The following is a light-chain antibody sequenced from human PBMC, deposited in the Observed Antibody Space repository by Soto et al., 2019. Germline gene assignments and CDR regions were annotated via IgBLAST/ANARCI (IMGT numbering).Light chain of an antibody. Sequence: QPVLTQSPSASASLGASVKLTCTLSSGHSSYAIAWHQQQPEKGPRYLMKLNSDGSHSKGDGIPDRFSGSSSGAERYLTISSLQSEDGADYYCQTWGTGLLVFGGGTQLTVL. V-gene: IGLV4-69*01. J-gene: IGLJ7*01. CDR1: SGHSSYA. CDR2: LNSDGSH. CDR3: QTWGTGLLV.